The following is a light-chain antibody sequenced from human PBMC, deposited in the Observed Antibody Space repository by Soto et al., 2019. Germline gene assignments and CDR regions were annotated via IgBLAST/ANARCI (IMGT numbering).Light chain of an antibody. CDR2: EVS. CDR1: SSDVGGYNY. J-gene: IGLJ1*01. CDR3: SSYTSSRAYV. Sequence: QSFLTQPASVSGSPGQSITISCAGTSSDVGGYNYVSWYQQQSGKAPKLMIHEVSNRPPGVSNRFSGSKSGSTASLTISGLQAEDEADYYCSSYTSSRAYVFGIGTKVTVL. V-gene: IGLV2-14*01.